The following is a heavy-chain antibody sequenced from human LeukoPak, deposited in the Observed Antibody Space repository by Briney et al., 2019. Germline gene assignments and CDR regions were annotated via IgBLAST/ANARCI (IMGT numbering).Heavy chain of an antibody. V-gene: IGHV3-23*01. CDR2: ISGNGGNT. Sequence: GGSLRLSCAASGFIFRSYAMSWVRQVPGKGLEWVSAISGNGGNTYYADSVKGRFTISRDNSKNTLYLQMNSLRAEDTAVYYCAKAAAAPGFDFWGQGTLVTVSS. CDR3: AKAAAAPGFDF. CDR1: GFIFRSYA. D-gene: IGHD6-13*01. J-gene: IGHJ4*02.